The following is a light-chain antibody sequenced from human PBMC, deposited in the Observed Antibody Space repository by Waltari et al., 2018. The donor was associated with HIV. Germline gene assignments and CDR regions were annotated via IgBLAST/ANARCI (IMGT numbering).Light chain of an antibody. CDR1: SLRDYY. V-gene: IGLV3-19*01. J-gene: IGLJ1*01. Sequence: SSDLPQDPDVSVALGQTVRITCQGDSLRDYYTSWYQQKPGQAPILVIYGNGDRPSGIPDRFSGSRSGITASLTITGAQAEDEADYYCNSRDRSGNHLFAAGTTVTVL. CDR3: NSRDRSGNHL. CDR2: GNG.